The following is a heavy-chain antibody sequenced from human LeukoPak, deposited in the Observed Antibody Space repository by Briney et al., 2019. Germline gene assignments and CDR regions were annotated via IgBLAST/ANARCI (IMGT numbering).Heavy chain of an antibody. J-gene: IGHJ3*02. CDR1: GFTFSSYW. V-gene: IGHV3-30*02. Sequence: GGSLRLSCAASGFTFSSYWMSWVRQAPGKGLEWVAFIRYDGSNKYYADSVKGRFTISRDNSKNTLYLQMNSLRAEDTAVYYCAKDSSGYYPSSFDIWGQGTMVTVSS. CDR2: IRYDGSNK. CDR3: AKDSSGYYPSSFDI. D-gene: IGHD3-22*01.